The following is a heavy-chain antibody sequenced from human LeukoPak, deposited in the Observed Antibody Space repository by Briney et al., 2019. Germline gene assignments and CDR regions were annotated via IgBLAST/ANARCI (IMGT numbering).Heavy chain of an antibody. D-gene: IGHD2-2*01. CDR1: GGSISSSPYH. J-gene: IGHJ5*02. CDR2: IYYRGRT. CDR3: ARHYLSDGIISTFDP. V-gene: IGHV4-39*01. Sequence: PSETLSLTCTVSGGSISSSPYHWGWIRQPPGKGLEWIGPIYYRGRTYSNPSLNSRVTISLDTSKNQFSLRLSSVTAADTALYYCARHYLSDGIISTFDPWGKGTWVTVPS.